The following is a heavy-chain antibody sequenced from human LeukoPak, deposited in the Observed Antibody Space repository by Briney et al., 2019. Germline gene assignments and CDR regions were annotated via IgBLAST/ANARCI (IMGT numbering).Heavy chain of an antibody. CDR2: INHSGST. D-gene: IGHD3-22*01. J-gene: IGHJ6*03. Sequence: PSETLSLTCAVYGGSFRGYYWSWIRQPPGKGLEWIGEINHSGSTNYNPSLKSRVTISVDTSKNQFSLKLSSVTAADTAVYYCARGRRYYDSSGYSRYYYYYYMDVWGKGTTVTVSS. V-gene: IGHV4-34*01. CDR3: ARGRRYYDSSGYSRYYYYYYMDV. CDR1: GGSFRGYY.